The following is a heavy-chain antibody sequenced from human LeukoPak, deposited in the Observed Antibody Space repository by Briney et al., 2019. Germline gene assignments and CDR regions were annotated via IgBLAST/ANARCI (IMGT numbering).Heavy chain of an antibody. D-gene: IGHD3-10*01. CDR1: GGSISSYY. V-gene: IGHV4-59*01. CDR2: IYYSGST. J-gene: IGHJ3*02. Sequence: SETLSLTCTVSGGSISSYYWSWIRQPPGKGLEWIGYIYYSGSTNYNPSLKSRVTISVDTSKNQFSLKLSSVTAADTAVYYCARGVKGRVRGGDAFDIWGQGTMVTVSS. CDR3: ARGVKGRVRGGDAFDI.